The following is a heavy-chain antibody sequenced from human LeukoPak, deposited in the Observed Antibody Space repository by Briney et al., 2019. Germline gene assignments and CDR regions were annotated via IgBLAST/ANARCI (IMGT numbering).Heavy chain of an antibody. V-gene: IGHV4-30-4*08. CDR1: GGSISSGDYY. J-gene: IGHJ4*02. CDR2: IYYSGST. Sequence: SQTLSLTCTVSGGSISSGDYYWSWIRQPPGKGLEWIGYIYYSGSTYYNPSLKSRVTISVDTSKNQFSVKLSSVTAADTAVYYCARDPFAGTHARDYWGQGTLVTVSS. D-gene: IGHD1-1*01. CDR3: ARDPFAGTHARDY.